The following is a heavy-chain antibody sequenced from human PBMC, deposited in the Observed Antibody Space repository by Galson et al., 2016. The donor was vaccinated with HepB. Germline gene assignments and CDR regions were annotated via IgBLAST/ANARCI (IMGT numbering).Heavy chain of an antibody. J-gene: IGHJ4*02. Sequence: SLRLSCAASGFTFSTYTMNWVRQAPGKGLEWVSSISSSSTYIYYVDSVKGRFTISRDNAKMSLSLQLNSLRAADTAMYHCTSGLVRGVISFWGQGFLVSVSS. D-gene: IGHD3-10*01. V-gene: IGHV3-21*04. CDR3: TSGLVRGVISF. CDR2: ISSSSTYI. CDR1: GFTFSTYT.